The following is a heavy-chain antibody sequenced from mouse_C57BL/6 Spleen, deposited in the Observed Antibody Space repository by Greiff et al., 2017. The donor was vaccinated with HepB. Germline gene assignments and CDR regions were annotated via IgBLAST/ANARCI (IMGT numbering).Heavy chain of an antibody. J-gene: IGHJ4*01. CDR3: ARKTTVVASYYYAMDY. Sequence: EVMLVESGGGLVKPGGSLKLSCAASGFTFSDYGMHWVRQAPEKGLEWVAYISSGSSTIYYADTVKGRFTISRDNAKNTLFLQMTSLRSEDTAMYYCARKTTVVASYYYAMDYWGQGTSVTVSS. D-gene: IGHD1-1*01. CDR2: ISSGSSTI. V-gene: IGHV5-17*01. CDR1: GFTFSDYG.